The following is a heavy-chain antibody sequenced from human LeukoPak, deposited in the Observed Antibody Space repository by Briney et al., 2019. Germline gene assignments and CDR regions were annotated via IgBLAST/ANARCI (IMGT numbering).Heavy chain of an antibody. J-gene: IGHJ4*02. CDR1: GFTFSSYD. V-gene: IGHV3-53*04. CDR3: ARAGDGYSYEYYFDY. D-gene: IGHD5-24*01. CDR2: FYSGGQT. Sequence: PGGSLRLSCAASGFTFSSYDMHWVRQAPGKGLEWVAVFYSGGQTYYADSVKGRFTISRHNSKNTLYLQMNSLRTEDTAVYYCARAGDGYSYEYYFDYWGQGTLVTVSS.